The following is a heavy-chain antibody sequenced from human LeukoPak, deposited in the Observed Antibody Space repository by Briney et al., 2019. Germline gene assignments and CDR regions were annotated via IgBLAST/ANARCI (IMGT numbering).Heavy chain of an antibody. D-gene: IGHD3-10*01. V-gene: IGHV4-39*07. CDR1: GGSISSSSYY. CDR2: IYYSGST. J-gene: IGHJ4*02. CDR3: ARALWFGELLSPLYY. Sequence: SETLSLTCTVSGGSISSSSYYWGWIRQPPGKGLEWIGSIYYSGSTYYNPSLKSRVTISVDTSKNQFSLKLSSVTAADTAVYYCARALWFGELLSPLYYWGQGTLVTVSS.